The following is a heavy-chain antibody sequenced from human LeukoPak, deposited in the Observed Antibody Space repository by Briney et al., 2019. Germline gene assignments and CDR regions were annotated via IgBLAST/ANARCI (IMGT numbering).Heavy chain of an antibody. CDR3: ARDRCSGGSCYGGDY. V-gene: IGHV3-21*01. D-gene: IGHD2-15*01. J-gene: IGHJ4*02. CDR1: GFTFRSYA. CDR2: ISSSSSYI. Sequence: GGSLRLSCAASGFTFRSYAMSWVRQAPGKGLEWVSSISSSSSYIYYADSVKGRLTISRDNAKNSLYLQMNSLRAEDTAVYYCARDRCSGGSCYGGDYWGQGTLVTVSS.